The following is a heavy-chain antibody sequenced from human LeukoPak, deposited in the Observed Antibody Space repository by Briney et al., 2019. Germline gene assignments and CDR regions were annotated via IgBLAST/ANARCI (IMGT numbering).Heavy chain of an antibody. V-gene: IGHV4-34*01. Sequence: SETLSLTCTVSGGSISSYYWSWIRQPPGEGLEWIGEINHSGSTNYNPSLKSRVTISVDTSKNQFSLKLSSVTAADTAVYYCARHRRNWFDPWGQGTLVTVSS. D-gene: IGHD3-16*02. CDR2: INHSGST. J-gene: IGHJ5*02. CDR3: ARHRRNWFDP. CDR1: GGSISSYY.